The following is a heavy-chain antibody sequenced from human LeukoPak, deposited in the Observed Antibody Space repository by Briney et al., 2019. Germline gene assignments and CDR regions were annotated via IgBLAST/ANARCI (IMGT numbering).Heavy chain of an antibody. CDR1: GLTFTSYY. CDR3: ARIGYSKNWFDP. D-gene: IGHD1-26*01. J-gene: IGHJ5*02. CDR2: IYPSGVST. V-gene: IGHV1-46*01. Sequence: ASVKVSCKASGLTFTSYYMHWVRQAPGQGLEWMGIIYPSGVSTSYAQKFQGRVTMTRDTSTSTVYMELSSLRSEDTAVYYCARIGYSKNWFDPWGQGTLVTVSS.